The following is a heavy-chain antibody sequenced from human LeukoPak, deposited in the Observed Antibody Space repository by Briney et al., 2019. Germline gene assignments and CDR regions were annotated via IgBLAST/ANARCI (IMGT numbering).Heavy chain of an antibody. D-gene: IGHD3-9*01. J-gene: IGHJ4*02. CDR2: TYYRSKWYN. V-gene: IGHV6-1*01. CDR3: AREDWLLVATKTNYFDY. CDR1: GDSVSSNSAA. Sequence: SQTLSLTCAISGDSVSSNSAAWNWIRQSPSRGLEWLGRTYYRSKWYNDYAVSVKSRITINPDTSKNQFSLQLNSVTPEDTAVYYCAREDWLLVATKTNYFDYWGQGTLVTVSS.